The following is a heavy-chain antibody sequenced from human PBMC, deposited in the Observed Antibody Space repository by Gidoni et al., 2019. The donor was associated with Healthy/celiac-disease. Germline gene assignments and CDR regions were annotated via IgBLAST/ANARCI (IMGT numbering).Heavy chain of an antibody. V-gene: IGHV4-30-4*01. CDR2: IYYSGST. D-gene: IGHD3-10*01. J-gene: IGHJ6*02. CDR3: ARDSVLLWFGEFYGMDV. CDR1: GGSISSGDYY. Sequence: QVQLQESGPGLVKPSQTLSLTCTVSGGSISSGDYYWSWIRQPPGKGLEWIGYIYYSGSTYYNPSLKSRVTISVDTSKNQFSLKLSSVTAADTAVYYCARDSVLLWFGEFYGMDVWGQGTTVTVSS.